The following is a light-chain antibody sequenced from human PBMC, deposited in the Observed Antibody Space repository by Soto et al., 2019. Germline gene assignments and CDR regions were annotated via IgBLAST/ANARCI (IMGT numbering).Light chain of an antibody. J-gene: IGLJ2*01. Sequence: QSVLTQPPSASGTPGQRVTISCSGSSSNIGSNAVTWYQHLPGTAPKLLMSSNHQRPSGVPDRFSGSKSGTSASLAITGLQSEDEADYYCAAWDDSLSGPAFGGGTKLTVL. CDR2: SNH. CDR1: SSNIGSNA. CDR3: AAWDDSLSGPA. V-gene: IGLV1-44*01.